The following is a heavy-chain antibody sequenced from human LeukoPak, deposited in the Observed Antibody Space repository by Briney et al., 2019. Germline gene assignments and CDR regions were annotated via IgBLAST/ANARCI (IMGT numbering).Heavy chain of an antibody. CDR1: GFTFSSYG. CDR2: ISYDGSNK. CDR3: AKVGEYRSSWYGYYFDY. Sequence: GGSLRLSCAASGFTFSSYGMHWVRQAPGKGLEWVAVISYDGSNKYYADSVKGRFTISRDNSKNTLYLQMNSLRAEDTAVYYCAKVGEYRSSWYGYYFDYWGQGTLVTVSS. J-gene: IGHJ4*02. D-gene: IGHD6-13*01. V-gene: IGHV3-30*18.